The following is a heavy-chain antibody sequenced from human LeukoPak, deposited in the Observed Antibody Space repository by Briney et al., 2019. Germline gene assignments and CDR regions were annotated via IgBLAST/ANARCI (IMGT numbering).Heavy chain of an antibody. Sequence: PGGSLRLSCAASGFTVSSNYMSWVRQAPGKGLEWIGEIYHSRSTNYNPSLKSRVTISVDKSKNQFSLKLSSVTAADTAVYYCARDRGRWDVQYNWFDPWGQGTLVTVSS. D-gene: IGHD1-26*01. CDR2: IYHSRST. J-gene: IGHJ5*02. CDR1: GFTVSSNY. V-gene: IGHV4-4*02. CDR3: ARDRGRWDVQYNWFDP.